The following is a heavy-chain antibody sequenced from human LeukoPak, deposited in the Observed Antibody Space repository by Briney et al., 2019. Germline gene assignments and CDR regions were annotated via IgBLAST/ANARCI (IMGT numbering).Heavy chain of an antibody. D-gene: IGHD3-10*01. V-gene: IGHV4-39*01. Sequence: PSETLSLTCTVSGGSISSSSYYWGWIRQPPGKGLEWIGSIYYSGSTYYNPSLKSRVTISVDTSKNQFSLKLSSVTAADTAVYYCARLLASISMVRGVIEIYYYGMDVWGQGTTVTVSS. CDR2: IYYSGST. J-gene: IGHJ6*02. CDR3: ARLLASISMVRGVIEIYYYGMDV. CDR1: GGSISSSSYY.